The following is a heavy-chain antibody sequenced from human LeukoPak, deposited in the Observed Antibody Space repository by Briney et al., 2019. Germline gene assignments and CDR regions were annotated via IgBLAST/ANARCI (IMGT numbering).Heavy chain of an antibody. V-gene: IGHV4-59*01. J-gene: IGHJ4*02. D-gene: IGHD3-10*01. CDR1: GGSISSYY. CDR3: ARRWGRYYGSGSYSPFDY. Sequence: SETLSLTCTVSGGSISSYYWSWIRQPPGKGLEWIGYIYYSGSTNYNPPLKSRVTISVDTSKNQFSLKLSSVTAADTAVYYCARRWGRYYGSGSYSPFDYWGQGTLVTVSS. CDR2: IYYSGST.